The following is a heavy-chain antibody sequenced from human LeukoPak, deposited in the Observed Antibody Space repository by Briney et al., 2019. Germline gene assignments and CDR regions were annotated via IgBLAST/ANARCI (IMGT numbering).Heavy chain of an antibody. J-gene: IGHJ6*02. CDR2: IRYDGSNK. CDR3: AKXXXCSGGSCYPYGMDV. CDR1: GFTFSSYG. D-gene: IGHD2-15*01. V-gene: IGHV3-30*02. Sequence: PGGSLRLSCAASGFTFSSYGMHWVRQAPGKGLEWVAFIRYDGSNKYYADSVKGRFTISRDNSKNTLYLQMNSLRAEDTDVYYXAKXXXCSGGSCYPYGMDVWGQGTTVTVSS.